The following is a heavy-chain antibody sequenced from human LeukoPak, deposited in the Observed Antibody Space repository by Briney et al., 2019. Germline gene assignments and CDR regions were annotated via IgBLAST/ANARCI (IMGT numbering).Heavy chain of an antibody. V-gene: IGHV3-15*01. CDR2: IKSKTDGGTT. CDR1: GFTFSNAW. CDR3: AKFPHRVVIKSGGYYFDY. Sequence: GGSLRLSCAASGFTFSNAWMSWVRQAPGKGLEWVGRIKSKTDGGTTDYAAPVKGRFTISRDDSKNTLYLQMNSLRAEDTAVYYCAKFPHRVVIKSGGYYFDYWGQGTLVTVSS. D-gene: IGHD3-3*01. J-gene: IGHJ4*02.